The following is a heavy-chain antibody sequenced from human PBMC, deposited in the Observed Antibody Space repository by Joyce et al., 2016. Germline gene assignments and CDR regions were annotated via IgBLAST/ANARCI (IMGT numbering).Heavy chain of an antibody. CDR1: GYSFTSYA. J-gene: IGHJ5*02. D-gene: IGHD1-1*01. CDR3: ARANKRRLAQWFDP. V-gene: IGHV1-3*01. CDR2: INVGNGNT. Sequence: QVQLVQSGAEVRKPGASVNVSCKASGYSFTSYAIHWVRQAPGQGLEWMGWINVGNGNTEDSQRFHDRFTIIRDTSASTVYLELSSLRSEDTAVYYCARANKRRLAQWFDPWGQGTLVTVSS.